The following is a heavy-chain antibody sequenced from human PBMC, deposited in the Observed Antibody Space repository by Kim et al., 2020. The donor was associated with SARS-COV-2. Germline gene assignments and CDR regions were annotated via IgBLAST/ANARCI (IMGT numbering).Heavy chain of an antibody. CDR2: IKSKTDGGTT. D-gene: IGHD3-10*01. CDR1: GFTFSNAW. J-gene: IGHJ4*02. V-gene: IGHV3-15*01. Sequence: GGSLRLSCAASGFTFSNAWMSWVRQAPGKGLEWVGRIKSKTDGGTTDYAAPVKGRFTISRDDSKNTLYLQMNSLKTEDTAVYYCTTDHWVTITMVRGGPFDYWGQGTLVTVSS. CDR3: TTDHWVTITMVRGGPFDY.